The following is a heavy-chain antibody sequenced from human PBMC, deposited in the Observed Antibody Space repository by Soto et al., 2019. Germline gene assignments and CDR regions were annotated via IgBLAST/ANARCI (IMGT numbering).Heavy chain of an antibody. CDR3: GRGPSELLPGTGSYYPTQYGMDV. V-gene: IGHV4-59*01. D-gene: IGHD3-10*01. CDR1: GGSISSYY. J-gene: IGHJ6*02. CDR2: IYYSGST. Sequence: SETLSLTCTVSGGSISSYYWSWIRQPPGKGLEWIGYIYYSGSTNYNPSLKRRVTISVDTSKNQFSLKLSSVTAADTAVYYCGRGPSELLPGTGSYYPTQYGMDVWGQGTTVTVSS.